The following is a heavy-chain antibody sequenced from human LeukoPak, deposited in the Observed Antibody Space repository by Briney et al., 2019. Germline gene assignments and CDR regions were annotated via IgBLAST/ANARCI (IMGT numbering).Heavy chain of an antibody. V-gene: IGHV3-21*01. D-gene: IGHD1-26*01. CDR1: GFTFSSYT. J-gene: IGHJ4*02. CDR3: ARAFSSGSYYGDYYFDY. CDR2: ITDSSSSM. Sequence: GGSLRLSCAASGFTFSSYTMNWVRQAPGKGLEWVSSITDSSSSMYYADSVKGRFTISRDNAKNSLYLQMNSLRAEDTAVYYCARAFSSGSYYGDYYFDYWGQGTLVTVSS.